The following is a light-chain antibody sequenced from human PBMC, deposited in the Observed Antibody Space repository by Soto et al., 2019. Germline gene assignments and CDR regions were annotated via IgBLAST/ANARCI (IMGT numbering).Light chain of an antibody. CDR1: SSDVGAYKY. CDR2: EVT. Sequence: QSVLTQPPSASGSPGQSVTISCTGTSSDVGAYKYVSWYQQYPGKAPKLMIYEVTKRPSGVPDRFSGSKSGNTASLTVSGLQAEDEAAYYCTSYVGNDIWVFGGGTKLTVL. J-gene: IGLJ3*02. CDR3: TSYVGNDIWV. V-gene: IGLV2-8*01.